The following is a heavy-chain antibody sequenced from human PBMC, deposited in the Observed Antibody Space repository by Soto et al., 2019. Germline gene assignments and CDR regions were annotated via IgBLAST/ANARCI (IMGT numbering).Heavy chain of an antibody. D-gene: IGHD1-1*01. CDR2: IYNSGRY. Sequence: SETLSLTCTVSGGFVWGWIRQSPDKGLEWIGYIYNSGRYNYNPSLESRLTISIDTSKNQFSLRLASVTAADTAVYYCARTLPNRQLFDSWSQGTLVTVSS. J-gene: IGHJ4*02. CDR3: ARTLPNRQLFDS. V-gene: IGHV4-59*02. CDR1: GGFV.